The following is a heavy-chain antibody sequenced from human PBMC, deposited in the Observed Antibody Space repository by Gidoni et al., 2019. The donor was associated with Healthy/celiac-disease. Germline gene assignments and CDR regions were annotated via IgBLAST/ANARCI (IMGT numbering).Heavy chain of an antibody. CDR2: IYHSGST. J-gene: IGHJ4*02. Sequence: QVQLQESGPGLVKHSETLSLTCAVSGYSISSGYYWGWIRQPPGKGLEWIGSIYHSGSTYYNPSLKSRVTISVDTSKNQFSLKLSSVTAADTAVYYCASGGNSFDYWGQGTLVTVSS. CDR3: ASGGNSFDY. V-gene: IGHV4-38-2*01. CDR1: GYSISSGYY. D-gene: IGHD2-15*01.